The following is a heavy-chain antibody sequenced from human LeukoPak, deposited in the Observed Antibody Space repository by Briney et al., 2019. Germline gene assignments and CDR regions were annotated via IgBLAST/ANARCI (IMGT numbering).Heavy chain of an antibody. Sequence: ASVKVSCKASGYTFTSYGISWVRQAPGQGLEWMGWISAYNGNTNYAQKRQGRVTMTTDTSTSTAYMELRSLRSDDTAVYYCARDRSVEWELLPDAFDIWGQGTMVTVSS. CDR2: ISAYNGNT. J-gene: IGHJ3*02. D-gene: IGHD1-26*01. V-gene: IGHV1-18*01. CDR3: ARDRSVEWELLPDAFDI. CDR1: GYTFTSYG.